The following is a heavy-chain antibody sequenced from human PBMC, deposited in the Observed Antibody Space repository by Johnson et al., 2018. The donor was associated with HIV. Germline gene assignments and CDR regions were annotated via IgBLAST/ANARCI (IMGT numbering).Heavy chain of an antibody. Sequence: QVQLVESGGGVVQPGRSLRLSCAASGFTFSSYGMHWVRQAPGKGLEWVAVIWYDGSNTYYADSVKGRFTISRDNSKNTLYLQMNSLRAEDTAVYYCAKEQLLRAFDIWGQGTMVTVSS. J-gene: IGHJ3*02. CDR2: IWYDGSNT. V-gene: IGHV3-33*06. CDR1: GFTFSSYG. D-gene: IGHD2-15*01. CDR3: AKEQLLRAFDI.